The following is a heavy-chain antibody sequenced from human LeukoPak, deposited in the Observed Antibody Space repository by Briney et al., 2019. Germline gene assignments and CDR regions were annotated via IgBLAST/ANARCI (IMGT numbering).Heavy chain of an antibody. CDR3: ARHSSSWYFDYYYYYMDV. V-gene: IGHV4-59*08. D-gene: IGHD6-13*01. Sequence: SETLSLTSTVSGGSISSYYWSWIRQPPGKGLEWIGYIYYSGSTNYNPSLKSRVTISVDTSKNQFSLKLSSVTAADTAVYYCARHSSSWYFDYYYYYMDVWGKGTTVTVSS. CDR1: GGSISSYY. J-gene: IGHJ6*03. CDR2: IYYSGST.